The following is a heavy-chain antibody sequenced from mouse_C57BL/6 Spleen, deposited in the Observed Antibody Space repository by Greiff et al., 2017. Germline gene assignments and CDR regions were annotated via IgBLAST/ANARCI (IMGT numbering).Heavy chain of an antibody. V-gene: IGHV1-18*01. CDR3: AIGYGYDEGFAY. D-gene: IGHD2-2*01. CDR1: GYTFTDYN. Sequence: EVKLQQSGPELVKPGASVKIPCKVSGYTFTDYNMDWVKQSHGKSLEWIGDINPNNGGTIYNQKLKGKATLTVDKSSSTAYMELRSLTSEDTAVYSCAIGYGYDEGFAYWGQGTLVTVSS. J-gene: IGHJ3*01. CDR2: INPNNGGT.